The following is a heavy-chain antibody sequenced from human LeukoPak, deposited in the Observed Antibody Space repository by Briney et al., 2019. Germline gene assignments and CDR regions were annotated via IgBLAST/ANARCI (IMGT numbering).Heavy chain of an antibody. Sequence: GASVKVSCKASGYTFTSYGISWVRQAPGQGLEWMGWISAYNGNTNYAQKLQGRVTMTTDTSTSTAYMELRSLRSDDTAVYYCARDRVEQWLGKDDAFDIWGQGTMVTVSS. V-gene: IGHV1-18*01. CDR2: ISAYNGNT. J-gene: IGHJ3*02. D-gene: IGHD6-19*01. CDR3: ARDRVEQWLGKDDAFDI. CDR1: GYTFTSYG.